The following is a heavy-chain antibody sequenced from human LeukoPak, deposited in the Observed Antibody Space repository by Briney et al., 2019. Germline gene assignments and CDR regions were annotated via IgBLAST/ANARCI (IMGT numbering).Heavy chain of an antibody. CDR2: AYNGNT. D-gene: IGHD4-23*01. J-gene: IGHJ6*02. CDR3: ARAGKTPNYYYYYGMDV. Sequence: AYNGNTNYAQKLQGRVTMTTDTSTSTAYMELRSLRSDDTAVYYCARAGKTPNYYYYYGMDVWGQGTTVTVSS. V-gene: IGHV1-18*01.